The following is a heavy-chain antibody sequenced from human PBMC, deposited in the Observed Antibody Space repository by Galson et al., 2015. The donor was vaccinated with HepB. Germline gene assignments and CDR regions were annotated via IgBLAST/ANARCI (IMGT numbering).Heavy chain of an antibody. V-gene: IGHV6-1*01. D-gene: IGHD2-15*01. J-gene: IGHJ3*02. CDR1: GDSVSNNHVA. Sequence: CAISGDSVSNNHVAWNWIRQSPLRGLEWLGRTYRGSNQYAASMRGRIAINLDTSTNQFSLQLSSVTPEDTGLYYCARGAYSSFDIWGQGTMVTVSS. CDR3: ARGAYSSFDI. CDR2: TYRGSN.